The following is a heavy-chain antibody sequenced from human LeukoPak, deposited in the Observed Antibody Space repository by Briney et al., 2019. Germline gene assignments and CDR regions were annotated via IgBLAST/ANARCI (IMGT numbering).Heavy chain of an antibody. CDR1: EFTFDDYG. CDR3: ARKGESLGYCSGGSCYSYAFDI. D-gene: IGHD2-15*01. Sequence: PGGSLRLSCAASEFTFDDYGMSWVRQAPGKGLEWVSGINWNGGSTGYADSVKGRFTISRDNAKNSLYLQMNSLRAEDTALYYCARKGESLGYCSGGSCYSYAFDIWGQGTMVTVSS. CDR2: INWNGGST. V-gene: IGHV3-20*04. J-gene: IGHJ3*02.